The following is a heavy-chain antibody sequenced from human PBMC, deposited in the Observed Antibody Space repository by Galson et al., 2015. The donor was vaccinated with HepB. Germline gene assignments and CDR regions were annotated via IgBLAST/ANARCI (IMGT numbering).Heavy chain of an antibody. CDR1: GDSVSSKSAT. J-gene: IGHJ4*02. V-gene: IGHV6-1*01. Sequence: CAISGDSVSSKSATWNWIRQSPSRGLEWLGRTYYRSKWYHDYALSVKSRITINPDTSNNQFSLQLSSVTPEDTAVYYCARDPDTGYPLGSLDYWGQGTLVTVSS. D-gene: IGHD5-12*01. CDR2: TYYRSKWYH. CDR3: ARDPDTGYPLGSLDY.